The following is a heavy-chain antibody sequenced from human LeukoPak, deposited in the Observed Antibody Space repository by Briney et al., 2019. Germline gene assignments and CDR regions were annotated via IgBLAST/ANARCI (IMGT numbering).Heavy chain of an antibody. CDR3: ARDALWFGEFYFDY. D-gene: IGHD3-10*01. CDR2: ISSSGSTI. J-gene: IGHJ4*02. V-gene: IGHV3-48*03. Sequence: GGSLRLSCAASGFTFSSYEMNWVRQAPGKGLEWVSYISSSGSTIYYADSVKGRFTISRDNAKNSLYLQMNSLRAEDTAVYYCARDALWFGEFYFDYWGQGTLVTVSS. CDR1: GFTFSSYE.